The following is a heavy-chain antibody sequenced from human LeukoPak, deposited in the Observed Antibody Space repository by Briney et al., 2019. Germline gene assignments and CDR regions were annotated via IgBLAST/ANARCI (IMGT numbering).Heavy chain of an antibody. CDR1: GGSISSYY. J-gene: IGHJ6*02. D-gene: IGHD2-2*01. V-gene: IGHV4-4*07. Sequence: SETLSLTCTVSGGSISSYYWSWIRQPAGKGLEWIGRIYTSGSTNYNPSLKSRVTISVDTSKNQFSLKLSSVTAADTAVYYCARDSLGYCSSTSCYYYGMDVWGQGTTVTVSS. CDR2: IYTSGST. CDR3: ARDSLGYCSSTSCYYYGMDV.